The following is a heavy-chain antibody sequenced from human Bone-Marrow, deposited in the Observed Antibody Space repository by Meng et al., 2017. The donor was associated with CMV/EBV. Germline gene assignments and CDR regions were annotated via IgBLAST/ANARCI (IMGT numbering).Heavy chain of an antibody. D-gene: IGHD1/OR15-1a*01. V-gene: IGHV3-49*04. J-gene: IGHJ4*02. CDR1: FTGGDYA. CDR2: IRSKLYGATT. CDR3: TPWTITGITSPFDH. Sequence: FTGGDYAMSGVRQAPGNGLEWVGFIRSKLYGATTEYAASVKGRFILSRDDYQSIAHLQMNSLNTEDTAMYYCTPWTITGITSPFDHWGQGALVTVSS.